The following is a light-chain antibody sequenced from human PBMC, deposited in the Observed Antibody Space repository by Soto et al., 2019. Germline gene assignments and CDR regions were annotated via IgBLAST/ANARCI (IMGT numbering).Light chain of an antibody. V-gene: IGKV3-20*01. CDR2: GAS. J-gene: IGKJ1*01. CDR3: QQYDSSPKT. CDR1: QSVSSSY. Sequence: EIVLTHSPGTLSLSPCERATLSSRASQSVSSSYLAWYQQKPGQAPRLLIYGASSRATGIPDRFSGTGSGTDFTLTISRLEPEDFAVYYCQQYDSSPKTFGQGTKVDIK.